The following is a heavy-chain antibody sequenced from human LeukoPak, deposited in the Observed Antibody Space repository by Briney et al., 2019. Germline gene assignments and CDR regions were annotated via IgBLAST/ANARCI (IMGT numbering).Heavy chain of an antibody. J-gene: IGHJ5*02. CDR2: INHSGST. Sequence: SETLSLTCAVYGGSFSGYYWSWLRQPPGKGLEWIGEINHSGSTNYNPSLKSRVTISVDTSKNQFSLKLSSVTAADTAVYYCARAQYVLLWFGELSEWFDPWGQGTLVTVSS. CDR1: GGSFSGYY. V-gene: IGHV4-34*01. CDR3: ARAQYVLLWFGELSEWFDP. D-gene: IGHD3-10*01.